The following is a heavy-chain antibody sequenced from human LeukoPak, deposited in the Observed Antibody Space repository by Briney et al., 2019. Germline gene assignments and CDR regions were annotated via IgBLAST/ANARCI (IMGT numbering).Heavy chain of an antibody. Sequence: GGSLRLSCAASGFTVSSNYMSRVRQAPGKGLEWVSVIYSGGSTYYADSVKGRFTISRDSSKNTLYLQMNTLRAEDTAVYYCARDGRPKGFPGLDYWGQGTLVTVSS. CDR1: GFTVSSNY. V-gene: IGHV3-53*01. D-gene: IGHD1-1*01. CDR2: IYSGGST. CDR3: ARDGRPKGFPGLDY. J-gene: IGHJ4*02.